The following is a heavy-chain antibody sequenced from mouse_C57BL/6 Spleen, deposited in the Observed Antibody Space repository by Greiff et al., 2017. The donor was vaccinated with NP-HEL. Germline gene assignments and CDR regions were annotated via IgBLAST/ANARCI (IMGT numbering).Heavy chain of an antibody. Sequence: QVQLQQPGAELVRPGTSVKLSCKASGYTFTSYWMHWVKQRPGQGLEWIGVIDPSDSYTNYTQKFKGKATLTVDTSSSTAYMQLSSLTAEDSAVYYCARRDGYSYYYAMDYWGQGTSVTVSS. D-gene: IGHD2-3*01. J-gene: IGHJ4*01. CDR3: ARRDGYSYYYAMDY. CDR1: GYTFTSYW. V-gene: IGHV1-59*01. CDR2: IDPSDSYT.